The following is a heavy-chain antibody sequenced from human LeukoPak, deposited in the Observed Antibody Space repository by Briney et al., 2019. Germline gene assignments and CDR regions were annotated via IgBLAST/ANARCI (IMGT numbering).Heavy chain of an antibody. J-gene: IGHJ4*02. CDR3: ARTKSGWYYSDY. Sequence: SETLSLTCTVSGGSMRSYYWSWIRHPPATGLELIGYVYYSGTANYYPSLESRVTILVDTSKNQFSLNLRSVTAADTAVYYCARTKSGWYYSDYWGQGTLVSVSS. V-gene: IGHV4-59*08. D-gene: IGHD6-19*01. CDR1: GGSMRSYY. CDR2: VYYSGTA.